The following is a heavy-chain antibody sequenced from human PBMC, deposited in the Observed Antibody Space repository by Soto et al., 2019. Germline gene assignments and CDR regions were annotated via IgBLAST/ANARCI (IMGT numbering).Heavy chain of an antibody. J-gene: IGHJ5*02. CDR3: ARFEKYSSSWYVPRPIKNWFDP. CDR1: GGSISSGGYY. Sequence: SETLSLTCTVSGGSISSGGYYWSWIRQHPGKGLEWIGYIYYSGSTYYNPSLKSRVTISVDTSKNQFSLKLSSVTAADTAVYYCARFEKYSSSWYVPRPIKNWFDPWGQGTLVTVSS. V-gene: IGHV4-31*03. D-gene: IGHD6-13*01. CDR2: IYYSGST.